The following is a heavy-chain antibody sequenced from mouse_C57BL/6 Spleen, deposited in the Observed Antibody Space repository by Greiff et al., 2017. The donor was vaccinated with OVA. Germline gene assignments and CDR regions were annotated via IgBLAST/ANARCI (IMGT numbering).Heavy chain of an antibody. D-gene: IGHD1-1*01. Sequence: QVQLQQPGAELVMPGASVKLSCKASGYTFTSYWMHWVKQRPGQGLEWIGEIDPSDSYTNYNQKFKGKSTLTVDKSSSTAYMQLISLTSEDSAVYYCARGGSSYDRYFDVWGTGTTVTVSS. CDR1: GYTFTSYW. V-gene: IGHV1-69*01. CDR2: IDPSDSYT. J-gene: IGHJ1*03. CDR3: ARGGSSYDRYFDV.